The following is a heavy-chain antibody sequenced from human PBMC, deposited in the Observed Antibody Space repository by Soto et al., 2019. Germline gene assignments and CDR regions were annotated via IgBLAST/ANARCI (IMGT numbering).Heavy chain of an antibody. CDR3: ARVLGGSSSRPDYYYGMDV. CDR2: VYYTGST. V-gene: IGHV4-59*12. CDR1: GDSISTFY. D-gene: IGHD6-6*01. J-gene: IGHJ6*02. Sequence: PSETLSLTCTVSGDSISTFYWGWMRQSPGKELEWIGYVYYTGSTNYNPSLKSRVTISVDRSKNQFSLKLSSVTAADTAVYYCARVLGGSSSRPDYYYGMDVWGQGTTVTV.